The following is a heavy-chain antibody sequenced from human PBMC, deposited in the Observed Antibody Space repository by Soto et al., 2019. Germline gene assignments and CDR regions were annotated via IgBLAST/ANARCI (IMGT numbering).Heavy chain of an antibody. CDR2: INPSGGST. Sequence: ASVKVSCKASGYTFTSYYMHWVRQAPGQGLEWMGIINPSGGSTSYAQKFQGRVTMTRDTSTSTVYMELSSLRSEDTAVYYCATVTMFRGAKFIAFDSWGQGTMVTVSS. J-gene: IGHJ3*02. CDR3: ATVTMFRGAKFIAFDS. CDR1: GYTFTSYY. V-gene: IGHV1-46*03. D-gene: IGHD3-10*01.